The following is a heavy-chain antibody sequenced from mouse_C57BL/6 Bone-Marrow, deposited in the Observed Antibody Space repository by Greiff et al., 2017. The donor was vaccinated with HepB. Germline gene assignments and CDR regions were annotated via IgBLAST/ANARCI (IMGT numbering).Heavy chain of an antibody. V-gene: IGHV1-55*01. Sequence: QVQLQQPGAELVKPGASVKMSCKASGYTFTSYWITWVKQRPGQGLEWIGDIYPGSGSTNYNEKFKSKATLTVDTSSSTAYMQLSSLTSEDSAVYYCARDYYGSGHFDDWGQGTTLTVSS. CDR2: IYPGSGST. CDR1: GYTFTSYW. J-gene: IGHJ2*01. CDR3: ARDYYGSGHFDD. D-gene: IGHD1-1*01.